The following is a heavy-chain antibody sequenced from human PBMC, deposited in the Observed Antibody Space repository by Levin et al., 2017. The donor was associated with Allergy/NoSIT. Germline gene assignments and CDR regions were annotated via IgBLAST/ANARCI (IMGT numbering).Heavy chain of an antibody. J-gene: IGHJ4*02. CDR3: TTTIRWSPVDLDY. CDR2: IKSKSDGGTT. V-gene: IGHV3-15*01. Sequence: GGSLRLSCAASGFTFSNAWMSWVRQAPGKGLEWVGRIKSKSDGGTTEDAAPVKGRLTISRDDSKNTLYLQMNRLKAEDTGVYYCTTTIRWSPVDLDYWGQGTLVTVSS. CDR1: GFTFSNAW. D-gene: IGHD4-23*01.